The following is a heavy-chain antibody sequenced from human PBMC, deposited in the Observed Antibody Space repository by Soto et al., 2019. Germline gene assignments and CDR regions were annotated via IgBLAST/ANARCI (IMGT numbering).Heavy chain of an antibody. D-gene: IGHD6-6*01. CDR3: EKGGWYTSSSRSDC. CDR2: MSYDGRNQ. V-gene: IGHV3-30*18. J-gene: IGHJ4*02. CDR1: GFTLSGFA. Sequence: QVQLVESGGGVVQPGTSLKLSCSASGFTLSGFAIHWVRQAPGKGLEWVAVMSYDGRNQYYADSVKGRFTVSRDSSKSTIYLHMNSLRTEDAAVYYCEKGGWYTSSSRSDCWGQGTLVTVSS.